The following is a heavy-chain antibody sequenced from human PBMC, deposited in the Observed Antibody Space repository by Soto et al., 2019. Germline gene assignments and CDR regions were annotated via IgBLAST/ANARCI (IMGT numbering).Heavy chain of an antibody. Sequence: PSVKVSCKASGGTFSSYAISWVRQAPGQGLEWMGGIIPIFGTANYAQKFQGRVTITADESTSTAYMELSSLRSEDTAVYYCARDRDRIGYCSSTSCYSPNWFDPWGQGTLVTVSS. V-gene: IGHV1-69*13. CDR2: IIPIFGTA. J-gene: IGHJ5*02. D-gene: IGHD2-2*01. CDR1: GGTFSSYA. CDR3: ARDRDRIGYCSSTSCYSPNWFDP.